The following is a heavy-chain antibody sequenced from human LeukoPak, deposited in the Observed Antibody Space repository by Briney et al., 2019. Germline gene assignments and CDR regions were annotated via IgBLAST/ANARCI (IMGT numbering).Heavy chain of an antibody. CDR1: GGTFSSYA. V-gene: IGHV1-69*17. CDR3: AREGVPGKGYYDSSGYTPDVDY. Sequence: GSSVKVSCKASGGTFSSYAIGWVRQAPGQGLEWMGRIIPIFGIANYAQKFQGRVTITADKSPSTAYMELSSLRSEDTAVYYCAREGVPGKGYYDSSGYTPDVDYWGQGTLVTVSS. J-gene: IGHJ4*02. CDR2: IIPIFGIA. D-gene: IGHD3-22*01.